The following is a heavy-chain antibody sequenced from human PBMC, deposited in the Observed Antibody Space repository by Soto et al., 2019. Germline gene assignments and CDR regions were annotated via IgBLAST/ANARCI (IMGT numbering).Heavy chain of an antibody. Sequence: PSETPSLTFSVSGGSISTYYWSWIRQAPGKRLEWLGYIFHSGATNYNPSLESRVTISVDTSKSQLSLRLTSVTAADTGVYYCARALMGSFDAFDIWGQGTTVTVSS. V-gene: IGHV4-59*01. J-gene: IGHJ3*02. D-gene: IGHD3-16*01. CDR2: IFHSGAT. CDR1: GGSISTYY. CDR3: ARALMGSFDAFDI.